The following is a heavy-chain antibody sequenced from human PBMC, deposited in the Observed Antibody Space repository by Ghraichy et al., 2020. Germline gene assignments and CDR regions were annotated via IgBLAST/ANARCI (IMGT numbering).Heavy chain of an antibody. CDR1: GGSFSGYY. J-gene: IGHJ4*02. V-gene: IGHV4-34*01. CDR2: INHSGST. Sequence: SETLSLTCAVYGGSFSGYYWSWIRQPPGKGLEWIGEINHSGSTNYNPSLKSRVTISVDTSKNQFSLKLSSVTAADTAVYYCARGERITMVRGVTSFDYWGQGTLVTVSS. CDR3: ARGERITMVRGVTSFDY. D-gene: IGHD3-10*01.